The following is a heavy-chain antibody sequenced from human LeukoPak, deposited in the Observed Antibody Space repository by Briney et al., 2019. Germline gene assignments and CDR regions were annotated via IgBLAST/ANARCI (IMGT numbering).Heavy chain of an antibody. CDR1: GFTFSSYA. J-gene: IGHJ3*02. CDR3: ARDGDRDITYPDAFDI. Sequence: PGGSLRLSCAASGFTFSSYAMSWVRQAPGKGLEWVSAISGSGGSTYYADSVKGRFTISRDNSKNTLYLQMNSLRDEDTAVYYCARDGDRDITYPDAFDIWGQGTMVTVSS. V-gene: IGHV3-23*01. CDR2: ISGSGGST. D-gene: IGHD2-15*01.